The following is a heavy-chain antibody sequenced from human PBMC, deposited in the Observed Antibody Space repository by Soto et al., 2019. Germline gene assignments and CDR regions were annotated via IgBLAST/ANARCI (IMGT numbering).Heavy chain of an antibody. J-gene: IGHJ4*02. CDR3: AKNRGAAFATYCFDY. Sequence: PGGSLRLSCAASGFTFSTYAMSWVRQATGKGLEWVSAISGGGGATYYGDSMKGRFTISRDNSKNTLYLQMNSLRVEDTAVYYCAKNRGAAFATYCFDYWGQGTLVTVSS. CDR1: GFTFSTYA. CDR2: ISGGGGAT. D-gene: IGHD3-10*01. V-gene: IGHV3-23*01.